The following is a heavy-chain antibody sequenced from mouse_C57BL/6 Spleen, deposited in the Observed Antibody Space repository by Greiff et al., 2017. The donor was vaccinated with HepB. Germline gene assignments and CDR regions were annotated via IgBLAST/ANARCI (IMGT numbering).Heavy chain of an antibody. CDR1: GYTFTSYW. V-gene: IGHV1-55*01. J-gene: IGHJ3*01. Sequence: QVQLKQPGAELVKPGASVKMSCKASGYTFTSYWITWVKQRPGQGLEWIGDIYPGSGSTNYNEKFKSKATLTVDTSSSTAYMQLSSLTSEDSAVYYCARGQLRLRPVAYWGQGTLVTVSA. D-gene: IGHD3-2*02. CDR2: IYPGSGST. CDR3: ARGQLRLRPVAY.